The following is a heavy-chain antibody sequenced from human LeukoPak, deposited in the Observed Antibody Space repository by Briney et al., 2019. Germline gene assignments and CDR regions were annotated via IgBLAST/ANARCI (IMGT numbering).Heavy chain of an antibody. CDR2: IYYSGST. CDR1: GGSISSYY. V-gene: IGHV4-59*01. Sequence: SETLSLTCTVSGGSISSYYWSWIRQPPGKGLEWIGDIYYSGSTNYNPSLKSRVTISVDTSKNQFSLKLSSVTAADTAVYYCARVGSDTAMVTAFHYYYYYMDVWGKGTTVTVSS. CDR3: ARVGSDTAMVTAFHYYYYYMDV. J-gene: IGHJ6*03. D-gene: IGHD5-18*01.